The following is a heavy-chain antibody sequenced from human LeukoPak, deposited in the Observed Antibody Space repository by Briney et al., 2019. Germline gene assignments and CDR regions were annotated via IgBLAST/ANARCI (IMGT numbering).Heavy chain of an antibody. CDR1: GYTFTSYG. J-gene: IGHJ4*02. CDR2: ISACDGST. Sequence: SSVKVSCKAFGYTFTSYGSSWVRQAPGQGVEGMGLISACDGSTNYAQKLQGRVTMTTDTSTSTAYMELRSLRSDDTAVYYCARDGLGGRAMVTEPDYWGQGTLVTVSS. D-gene: IGHD5-18*01. CDR3: ARDGLGGRAMVTEPDY. V-gene: IGHV1-18*04.